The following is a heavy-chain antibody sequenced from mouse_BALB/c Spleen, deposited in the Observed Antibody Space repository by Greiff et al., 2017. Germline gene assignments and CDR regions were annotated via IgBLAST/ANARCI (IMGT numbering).Heavy chain of an antibody. J-gene: IGHJ3*01. CDR2: ISSGGST. V-gene: IGHV5-6-5*01. CDR3: AREIPYYDYDGAWFAY. CDR1: GFTFSSYA. D-gene: IGHD2-4*01. Sequence: EVQLVESGGGLVKPGGSLKLSCAASGFTFSSYAMSWVRQTPEKRLEWVASISSGGSTYYPDSVKGRFTISRDNARNILYLQMSSLRSEDTAMYYCAREIPYYDYDGAWFAYWGQGTLVTVSA.